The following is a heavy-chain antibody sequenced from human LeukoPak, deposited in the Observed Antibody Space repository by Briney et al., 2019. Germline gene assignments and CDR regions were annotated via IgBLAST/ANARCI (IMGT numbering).Heavy chain of an antibody. V-gene: IGHV4-39*01. CDR2: ISYSGIT. Sequence: SETLSLTCTVFGVSVTTSGYYGAWIRQPPGGGLEWIGSISYSGITYYKPSLRGRVTISGDTAKNQFSLKLSSVTAADTAVYYCARHNDYASLMDVWGQGTTVTVSS. J-gene: IGHJ6*02. CDR1: GVSVTTSGYY. CDR3: ARHNDYASLMDV. D-gene: IGHD2-2*01.